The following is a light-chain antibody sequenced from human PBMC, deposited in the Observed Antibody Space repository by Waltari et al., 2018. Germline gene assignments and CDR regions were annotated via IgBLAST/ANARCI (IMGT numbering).Light chain of an antibody. J-gene: IGLJ3*02. CDR1: SGSIASNH. CDR3: QSFQNSQTV. Sequence: NFMLTQPHSVSESPGKTVTISCTASSGSIASNHVQWHQRRPDSAPKTLIYEDKKRPSGVPDRFSGSIDSSSNSASLTISGLKTEDEADYYCQSFQNSQTVFGGGTKLTVL. V-gene: IGLV6-57*02. CDR2: EDK.